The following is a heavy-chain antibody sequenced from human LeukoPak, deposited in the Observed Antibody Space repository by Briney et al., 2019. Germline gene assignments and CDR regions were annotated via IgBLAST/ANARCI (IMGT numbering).Heavy chain of an antibody. D-gene: IGHD6-6*01. J-gene: IGHJ4*02. CDR3: ASVGYSSSSGEKSYFDY. CDR2: ISYDGSNK. V-gene: IGHV3-30-3*01. CDR1: GFTFSSYA. Sequence: GGSLRLSCAASGFTFSSYAMHWVRQAPGKGLEWVAVISYDGSNKYYADSVKGRFTISRDNSKNTLYLQMNSLRAEDTAVYYCASVGYSSSSGEKSYFDYWGQGTLVTVSS.